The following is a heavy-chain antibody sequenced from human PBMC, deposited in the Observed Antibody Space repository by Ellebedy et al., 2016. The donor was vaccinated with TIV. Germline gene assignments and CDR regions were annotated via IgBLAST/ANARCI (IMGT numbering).Heavy chain of an antibody. D-gene: IGHD2-21*01. CDR2: ASYDGSNK. CDR1: GFTFSNYV. V-gene: IGHV3-30*03. CDR3: ARQIIGVGALEY. J-gene: IGHJ4*02. Sequence: GGSLRLSCAASGFTFSNYVMHWVRQAPGKGLEWVAVASYDGSNKYYADSVKGRFTISRDNSKNTLYLQMNSLRAEDTAVYYCARQIIGVGALEYWGQGTLVTVSS.